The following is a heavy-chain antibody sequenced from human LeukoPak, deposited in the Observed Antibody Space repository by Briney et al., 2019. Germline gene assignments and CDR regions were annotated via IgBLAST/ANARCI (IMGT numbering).Heavy chain of an antibody. V-gene: IGHV3-48*03. Sequence: GGSLRLSCATSGFTFTTYEMNWVRQAPGKGLKWVSYITSSSSTIYYADSVEGRFTVSRDNAKNSLYLQMNSLRAEDTAVYYCARGRDYFDYWGQGTLVTVSS. CDR3: ARGRDYFDY. CDR2: ITSSSSTI. J-gene: IGHJ4*02. CDR1: GFTFTTYE.